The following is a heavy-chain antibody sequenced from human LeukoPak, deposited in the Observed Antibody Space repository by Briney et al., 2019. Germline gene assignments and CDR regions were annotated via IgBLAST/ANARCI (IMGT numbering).Heavy chain of an antibody. Sequence: GGSLRLSCAVSGFTFSNDWMHWVRQAPGKGLLWVSRISGDGTTTNNADSVRGRFTIYSDNPKHTLSLQIDSLRADDTAVYYCAGTWSFDYWGQGTLVTVSS. J-gene: IGHJ4*02. CDR3: AGTWSFDY. D-gene: IGHD2-15*01. CDR2: ISGDGTTT. V-gene: IGHV3-74*01. CDR1: GFTFSNDW.